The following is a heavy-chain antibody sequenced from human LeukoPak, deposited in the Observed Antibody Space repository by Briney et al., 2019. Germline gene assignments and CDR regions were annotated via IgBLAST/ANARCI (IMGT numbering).Heavy chain of an antibody. CDR1: RYTLTELS. J-gene: IGHJ4*02. Sequence: GASVKVSCKVSRYTLTELSMHWVRQAPGRGLEWMGGMNPEDGETIYAQKFEGRVTMPEYTSTDTAYMELSSLRSEDTAVSYCESWDCSGGSCHLFDYWGQGTLVTVSS. D-gene: IGHD2-15*01. CDR3: ESWDCSGGSCHLFDY. CDR2: MNPEDGET. V-gene: IGHV1-24*01.